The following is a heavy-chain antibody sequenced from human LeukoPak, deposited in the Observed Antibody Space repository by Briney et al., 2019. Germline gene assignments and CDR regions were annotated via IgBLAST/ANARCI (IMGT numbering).Heavy chain of an antibody. CDR2: TDPSDAYT. CDR3: ARHEGYSSSAEVY. CDR1: GYSFTSYW. J-gene: IGHJ4*02. V-gene: IGHV5-10-1*01. Sequence: GESLKISGKGSGYSFTSYWISWVRQLPGKGLEWMGRTDPSDAYTNYSPSFQGHVTISSDKSIKTAYLQWSSLQASDTAMYYCARHEGYSSSAEVYWGQGTLVTVSS. D-gene: IGHD6-13*01.